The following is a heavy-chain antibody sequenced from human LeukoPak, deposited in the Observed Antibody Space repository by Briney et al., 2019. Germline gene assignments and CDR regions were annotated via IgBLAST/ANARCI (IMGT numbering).Heavy chain of an antibody. CDR1: GYSFTSYW. Sequence: GESLKISCKGSGYSFTSYWIGWVRQMPGKGLEWMGIIYPGDSDARYSPSFQGQVTISADKSISTAYLQWSSLKASDTAMYYCARPRLQGKGIRYWFDPWGQGTLVTVSS. CDR2: IYPGDSDA. J-gene: IGHJ5*02. D-gene: IGHD5-18*01. CDR3: ARPRLQGKGIRYWFDP. V-gene: IGHV5-51*01.